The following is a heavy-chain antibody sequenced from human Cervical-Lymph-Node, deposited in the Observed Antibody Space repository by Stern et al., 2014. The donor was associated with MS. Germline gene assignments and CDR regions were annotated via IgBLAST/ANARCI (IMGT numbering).Heavy chain of an antibody. Sequence: QVQLQQWGAGLLKPSETLSLTCAVYGGSFTDYYWTWIRQPPGKGLEWIGEINDRGSTNYNPSLKSRVTISVDTSKNQFSLNLGSVTAADTAVYYCARGPPNPYSYGMDVWGQGTTVTVSS. CDR1: GGSFTDYY. CDR2: INDRGST. V-gene: IGHV4-34*01. J-gene: IGHJ6*02. CDR3: ARGPPNPYSYGMDV. D-gene: IGHD2-8*01.